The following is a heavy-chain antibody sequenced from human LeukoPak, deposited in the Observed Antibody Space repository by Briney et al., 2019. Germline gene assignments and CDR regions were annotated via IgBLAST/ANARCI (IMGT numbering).Heavy chain of an antibody. Sequence: SETLSLTCAVYSGSFSGYYWSWIRQPPGKGLEWIGEINHSGSTNYNPSLKSRVTISVDTSKNQFSLKLSSVTAADTAVYYCARDPWGYIAAAGTRDAFDIWGQGTMVTVSS. J-gene: IGHJ3*02. D-gene: IGHD6-13*01. CDR2: INHSGST. CDR1: SGSFSGYY. V-gene: IGHV4-34*01. CDR3: ARDPWGYIAAAGTRDAFDI.